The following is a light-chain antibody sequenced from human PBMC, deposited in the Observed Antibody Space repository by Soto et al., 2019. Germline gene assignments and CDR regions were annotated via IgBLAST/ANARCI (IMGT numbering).Light chain of an antibody. CDR3: QQRSNWPRWT. CDR2: DAS. V-gene: IGKV3-11*01. J-gene: IGKJ1*01. Sequence: EIVLTQSPATLSLSPGERATLSCRASQSVSSYLAWYRQKPGQAPRLLIYDASNGATGIPARFSGSGSGTDFTLTISSLEPEDFAVYYCQQRSNWPRWTFGQGTKVDIK. CDR1: QSVSSY.